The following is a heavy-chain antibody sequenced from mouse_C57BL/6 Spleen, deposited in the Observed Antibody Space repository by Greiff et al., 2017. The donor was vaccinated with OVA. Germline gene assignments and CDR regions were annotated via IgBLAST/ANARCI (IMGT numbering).Heavy chain of an antibody. V-gene: IGHV5-12*01. CDR3: ARPETAQAPFAY. Sequence: EVQLVESGGGLVQPGGSLKLSCAASGFTFSDYYMYWVRQTPEKRLEWVAYISNGGGSTYYPDTVKGRFTISRDNAKNTLYLQMSRLKSEDTAMYYCARPETAQAPFAYWGQGTLVTVSA. D-gene: IGHD3-2*02. CDR2: ISNGGGST. J-gene: IGHJ3*01. CDR1: GFTFSDYY.